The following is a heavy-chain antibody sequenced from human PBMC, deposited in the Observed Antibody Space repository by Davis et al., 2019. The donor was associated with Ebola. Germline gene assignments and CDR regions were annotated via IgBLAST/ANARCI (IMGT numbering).Heavy chain of an antibody. CDR1: YDSISSSTYH. V-gene: IGHV4-39*07. CDR2: MSYSGST. D-gene: IGHD6-13*01. Sequence: PGGSLRLSCSVSYDSISSSTYHWGWIRQPPGKGLEWIGSMSYSGSTYYNPSLRSRVTISLDTSKNQVSLKLASLTAAETAVYYCARDDYRNSWYYYWGQGTLVNVSS. J-gene: IGHJ4*02. CDR3: ARDDYRNSWYYY.